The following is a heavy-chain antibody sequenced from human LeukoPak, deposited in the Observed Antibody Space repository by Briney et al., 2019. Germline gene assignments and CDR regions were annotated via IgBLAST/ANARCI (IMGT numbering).Heavy chain of an antibody. V-gene: IGHV3-48*04. Sequence: GGSLRLSCAASGFTFSSYSMNWVRQAPGKGLEWVSYISSSSSTIYYADSVKGRFTISRDNAKNSLYLQMNSLRAEDTAVYYCAGVVSADAFDIWGQGTMVTVSS. CDR3: AGVVSADAFDI. CDR2: ISSSSSTI. J-gene: IGHJ3*02. D-gene: IGHD2/OR15-2a*01. CDR1: GFTFSSYS.